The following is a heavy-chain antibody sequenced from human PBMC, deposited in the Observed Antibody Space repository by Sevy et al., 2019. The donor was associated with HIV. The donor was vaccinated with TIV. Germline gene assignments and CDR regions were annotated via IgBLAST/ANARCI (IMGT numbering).Heavy chain of an antibody. CDR3: AREVPGSLYGMDV. Sequence: GGSLRLSCAASGFIFSSYDIYWVRQPTGKGLEWVSGIGTAGDTYYPGSVKGRFTISRENAKNSVYLQMNSLRAGDTAVYYCAREVPGSLYGMDVWGQGTTVTVSS. J-gene: IGHJ6*02. CDR2: IGTAGDT. CDR1: GFIFSSYD. V-gene: IGHV3-13*01. D-gene: IGHD3-10*01.